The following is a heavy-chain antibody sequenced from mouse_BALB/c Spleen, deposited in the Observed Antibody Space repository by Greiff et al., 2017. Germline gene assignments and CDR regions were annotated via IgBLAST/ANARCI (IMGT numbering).Heavy chain of an antibody. CDR1: GYTFTSYW. CDR3: AREGGNYWYFDV. Sequence: QVQLQQSGAELAKPGASVKMSCKASGYTFTSYWMHWVKQRPGQGLEWIGYINPSTGYTEYNQKFKDKATLTADKSSSTAYMQLSSLTSEDSAVYYCAREGGNYWYFDVWGAGTTGTVSS. J-gene: IGHJ1*01. V-gene: IGHV1-7*01. D-gene: IGHD2-1*01. CDR2: INPSTGYT.